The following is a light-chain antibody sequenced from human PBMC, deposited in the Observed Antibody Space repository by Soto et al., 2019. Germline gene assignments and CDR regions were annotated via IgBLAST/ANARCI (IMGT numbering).Light chain of an antibody. CDR2: AAS. CDR1: QSVNSY. CDR3: QQSYSTPRT. V-gene: IGKV1-39*01. Sequence: DIQMTQSPSSLSASVGDRVTITCRASQSVNSYLNWYQQKPGKAPNLLIYAASSLQSGVPSRFSGSGSGTHFTLTISSLQPEDFATYYCQQSYSTPRTFGQGTKVDIK. J-gene: IGKJ1*01.